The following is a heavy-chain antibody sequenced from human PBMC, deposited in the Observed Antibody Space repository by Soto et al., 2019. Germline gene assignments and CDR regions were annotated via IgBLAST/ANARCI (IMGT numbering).Heavy chain of an antibody. CDR2: INAGNSYT. CDR1: GFTFTSFA. V-gene: IGHV1-3*01. Sequence: ASVKVSCKTYGFTFTSFAIHWVRQAPGHGLEWMGYINAGNSYTSYSQRLQGRVTLTRDTSATTAYMELISLTSADTAVYYCARDRYSTFDYWGQGTLLTVSS. CDR3: ARDRYSTFDY. J-gene: IGHJ4*02. D-gene: IGHD5-12*01.